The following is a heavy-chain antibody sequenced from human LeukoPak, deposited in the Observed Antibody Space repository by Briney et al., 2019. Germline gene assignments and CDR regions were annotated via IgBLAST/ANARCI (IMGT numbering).Heavy chain of an antibody. CDR1: GFTFSSHW. D-gene: IGHD3-22*01. V-gene: IGHV3-74*01. CDR3: ARDRDYYDSSGYSDY. J-gene: IGHJ4*02. Sequence: GGSLRLSCAASGFTFSSHWMHWVRQTPGKGLVWVSRIKSDGSSVDYADSVKGRFTISRDNSKNTLYLQMNSLRAEDTAVYYCARDRDYYDSSGYSDYWGQGTLVTVSS. CDR2: IKSDGSSV.